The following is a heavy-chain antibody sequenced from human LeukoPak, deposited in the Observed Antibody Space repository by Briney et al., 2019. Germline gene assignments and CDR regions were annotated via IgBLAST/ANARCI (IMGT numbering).Heavy chain of an antibody. CDR3: ARRSSTHAFDI. J-gene: IGHJ3*02. D-gene: IGHD6-13*01. Sequence: ASVKVSCKASGYTFTKSYIHWVRQAPGQRLEWMGLINPGGDNTNYAQNFQGRVTMTRDTSITTVYMELSRLRSDDTAVYYCARRSSTHAFDIWGQGTMVTVSS. V-gene: IGHV1-46*01. CDR2: INPGGDNT. CDR1: GYTFTKSY.